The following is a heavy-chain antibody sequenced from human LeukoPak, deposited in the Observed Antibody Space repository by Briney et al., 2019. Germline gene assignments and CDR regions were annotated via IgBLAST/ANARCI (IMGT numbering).Heavy chain of an antibody. CDR1: GGSISSYY. J-gene: IGHJ5*02. D-gene: IGHD3-3*01. Sequence: KPSETLSLTCTVSGGSISSYYWSWIRQPPGKGLEWIGYIYYSGSTNYNPSLKSRVTISVDTSKNQFSLKLSSVTAADTAVYYCARDYGFWSGSNWFDPWGQGTLVTVSS. CDR2: IYYSGST. V-gene: IGHV4-59*01. CDR3: ARDYGFWSGSNWFDP.